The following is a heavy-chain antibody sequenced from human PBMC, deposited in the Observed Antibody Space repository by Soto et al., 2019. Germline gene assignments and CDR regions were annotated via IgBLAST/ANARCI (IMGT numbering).Heavy chain of an antibody. CDR3: ARVIGGTMVRGAPFDY. V-gene: IGHV1-69*13. D-gene: IGHD3-10*01. CDR1: GGTFSSYA. Sequence: GASVKISCKASGGTFSSYAISWVRQAPGQGLEWMGGIIPIFGTANYAQKFQGRVTITADESTSTAYMELSSLRSEDTAVYYCARVIGGTMVRGAPFDYWGQGTLVTVSS. J-gene: IGHJ4*02. CDR2: IIPIFGTA.